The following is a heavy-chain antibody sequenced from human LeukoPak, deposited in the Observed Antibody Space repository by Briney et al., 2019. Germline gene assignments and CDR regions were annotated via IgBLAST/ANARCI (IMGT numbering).Heavy chain of an antibody. J-gene: IGHJ4*02. V-gene: IGHV3-48*01. CDR1: GFPFSTYS. CDR3: ARSRPGTEAGQPNFDY. Sequence: GGSLRLSCAASGFPFSTYSMSWVRQAPGKGLEWVSYICSISSIIYYADSVKGRFTISRDNARSSLYLQMNSLRAEDTAVYYCARSRPGTEAGQPNFDYWGQGTLVTVSS. CDR2: ICSISSII. D-gene: IGHD6-13*01.